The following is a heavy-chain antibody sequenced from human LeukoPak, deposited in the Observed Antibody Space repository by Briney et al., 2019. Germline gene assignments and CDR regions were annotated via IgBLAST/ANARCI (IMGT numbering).Heavy chain of an antibody. CDR3: ARDRSRHTAMDKVSLDY. V-gene: IGHV1-18*01. CDR1: GYTFTSYG. D-gene: IGHD5-18*01. J-gene: IGHJ4*02. Sequence: ASVKVSCKASGYTFTSYGISWVRQAPGQGLEWMGWISAYNGNTNYAQELQGRVTMTTDTSTSTAYMELRSLRSDDTAVYYCARDRSRHTAMDKVSLDYWGQGTLVTVSS. CDR2: ISAYNGNT.